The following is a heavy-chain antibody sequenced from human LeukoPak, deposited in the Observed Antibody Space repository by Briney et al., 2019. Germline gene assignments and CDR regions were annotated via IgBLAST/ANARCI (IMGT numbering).Heavy chain of an antibody. CDR2: IYYSGST. Sequence: PSETLSLTCTVSGGSVSSGSYYWSWIRQPPGKGLEWIGYIYYSGSTNYNPSLKSRVTISVDTSKNQFSLKLSSVTAADTAVYYCARDREYSYGSAVDYWGQGTLVTVSS. CDR1: GGSVSSGSYY. J-gene: IGHJ4*02. D-gene: IGHD5-18*01. V-gene: IGHV4-61*01. CDR3: ARDREYSYGSAVDY.